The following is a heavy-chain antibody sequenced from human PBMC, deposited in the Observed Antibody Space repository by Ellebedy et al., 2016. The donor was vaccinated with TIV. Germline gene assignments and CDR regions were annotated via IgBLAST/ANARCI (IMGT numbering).Heavy chain of an antibody. D-gene: IGHD2-21*02. CDR2: INHSGST. Sequence: MPSETLSLTCAVYGGSFSGYHWSWIRQPPGKGLEWIGEINHSGSTNYNPSLKSRVTTSIDTSKNQFSLKLSSVTAADTAVYYCSRGVTDQNWGQGILVTVSS. V-gene: IGHV4-34*01. CDR3: SRGVTDQN. CDR1: GGSFSGYH. J-gene: IGHJ4*02.